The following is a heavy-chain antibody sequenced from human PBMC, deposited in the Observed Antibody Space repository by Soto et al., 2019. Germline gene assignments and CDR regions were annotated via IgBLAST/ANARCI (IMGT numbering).Heavy chain of an antibody. CDR2: IYPNSGDT. CDR3: ASLQTSGWYGVH. V-gene: IGHV1-2*02. CDR1: GYSFTGYY. J-gene: IGHJ4*02. D-gene: IGHD6-19*01. Sequence: GASVKVSCKASGYSFTGYYIHWLRQAPGQGLEWMGWIYPNSGDTKSAQKFQGRLTLTRDTSITTAYMALSSLRSDDTAIYYCASLQTSGWYGVHWGQGTLVTVSS.